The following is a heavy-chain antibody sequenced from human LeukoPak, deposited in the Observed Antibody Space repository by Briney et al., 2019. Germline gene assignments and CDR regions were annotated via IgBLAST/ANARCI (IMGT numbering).Heavy chain of an antibody. CDR1: GGIFANYA. CDR2: IIPIFGSG. D-gene: IGHD3-3*01. CDR3: AKGHDDFRQFDF. J-gene: IGHJ4*02. V-gene: IGHV1-69*01. Sequence: SVKVSCKASGGIFANYAISWVRKAPGQGLEWMGGIIPIFGSGHSAQKFQGRLTITADESTRTTYMELSSPRSEDTAVYYCAKGHDDFRQFDFWGQGTLVIVSS.